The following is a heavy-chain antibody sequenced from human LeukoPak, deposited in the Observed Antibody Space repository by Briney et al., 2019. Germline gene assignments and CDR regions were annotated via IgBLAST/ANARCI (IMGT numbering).Heavy chain of an antibody. V-gene: IGHV5-51*01. D-gene: IGHD5-12*01. J-gene: IGHJ6*02. CDR3: ARRGVATKDGMDV. CDR2: IYPDDSET. CDR1: GYSFTSYW. Sequence: GESLKISCKGSGYSFTSYWIGWVRQMPGKGLEWMGIIYPDDSETRYSPSFQGQVTISADRSIGTAYLQWSSLKASDTAMYYCARRGVATKDGMDVWGQGTTVTVSS.